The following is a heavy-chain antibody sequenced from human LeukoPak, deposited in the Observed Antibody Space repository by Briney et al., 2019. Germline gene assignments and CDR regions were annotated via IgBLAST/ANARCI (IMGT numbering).Heavy chain of an antibody. J-gene: IGHJ4*02. CDR2: LYYSGST. CDR3: AGGGYSYGFSFDY. CDR1: GGTISSGDYY. Sequence: SQTLSLNCTVSGGTISSGDYYWSWIRQPPGKGLEWIGYLYYSGSTYYNPSLKSRVTISVDTSKNQFSLKLSSVTAADTVVYYCAGGGYSYGFSFDYWGQGTLVTVSS. V-gene: IGHV4-30-4*08. D-gene: IGHD5-18*01.